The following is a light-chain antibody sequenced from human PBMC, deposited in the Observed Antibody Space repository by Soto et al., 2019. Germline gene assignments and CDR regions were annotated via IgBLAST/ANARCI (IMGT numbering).Light chain of an antibody. CDR3: QQYGSSPPT. V-gene: IGKV3-20*01. J-gene: IGKJ2*01. CDR1: QSVSSTY. CDR2: GAA. Sequence: EIVLTQSPGTLYLSPGERATLSCRASQSVSSTYFAWYQQKPGQALRLLIYGAASRATGIPDRFSGSGSGTDFTLTISRLEPEDFAVYYFQQYGSSPPTFGQGTKLE.